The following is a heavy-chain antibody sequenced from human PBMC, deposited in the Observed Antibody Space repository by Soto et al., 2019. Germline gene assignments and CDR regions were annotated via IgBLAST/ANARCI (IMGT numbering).Heavy chain of an antibody. D-gene: IGHD5-12*01. Sequence: PGESLKISCAASGFDFRTYSMNWVRQAPGKGLEWVSSISSSTTYVYYIDSVKGRFTISRDDARNSLYLQMNGLRAEDTAIYYCAREDGYNPPSHSFDSWGQGTLVTVSS. CDR2: ISSSTTYV. CDR1: GFDFRTYS. V-gene: IGHV3-21*01. J-gene: IGHJ4*02. CDR3: AREDGYNPPSHSFDS.